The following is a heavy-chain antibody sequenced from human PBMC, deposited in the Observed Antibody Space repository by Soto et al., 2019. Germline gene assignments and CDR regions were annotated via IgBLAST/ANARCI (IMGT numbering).Heavy chain of an antibody. CDR2: ISSSSSYI. CDR1: GFTFSSYS. CDR3: ARPTRTADAFDI. D-gene: IGHD5-18*01. V-gene: IGHV3-21*01. J-gene: IGHJ3*02. Sequence: GGSLRLSCAASGFTFSSYSMNWVRQAPGKGLEWVSSISSSSSYIYYADSVKGRFTISRDNAKNSLYLQMNSLRAEDTAVYYCARPTRTADAFDIWGQRTMVTVSS.